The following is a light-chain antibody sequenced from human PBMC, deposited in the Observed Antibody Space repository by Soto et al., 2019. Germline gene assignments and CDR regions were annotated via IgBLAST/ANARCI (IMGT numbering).Light chain of an antibody. CDR2: GAS. CDR1: QSIRTN. CDR3: QRYGSSPLIT. Sequence: EIVMTQSRSTLSVSPGERATLSCSASQSIRTNLAWSHYKPGQAPRLLIHGASTRAAGIPDRFRGSGSGTDFTLTISRLEPEDFAVYFCQRYGSSPLITFGQGTRLEI. V-gene: IGKV3-20*01. J-gene: IGKJ5*01.